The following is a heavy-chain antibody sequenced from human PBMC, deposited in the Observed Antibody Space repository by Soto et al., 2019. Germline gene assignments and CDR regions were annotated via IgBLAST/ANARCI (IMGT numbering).Heavy chain of an antibody. V-gene: IGHV3-33*01. Sequence: GGALRLSCAASGFTFSGYVMHWVRQAPGKGLEWVAVIWYDGSNKYYTDSVKGRFTISRDNSKNTLYLQMNSLRAEDTAVYYCARDLSGSSSWYQFDYWGQGTLVPVSS. D-gene: IGHD6-13*01. CDR2: IWYDGSNK. CDR3: ARDLSGSSSWYQFDY. J-gene: IGHJ4*02. CDR1: GFTFSGYV.